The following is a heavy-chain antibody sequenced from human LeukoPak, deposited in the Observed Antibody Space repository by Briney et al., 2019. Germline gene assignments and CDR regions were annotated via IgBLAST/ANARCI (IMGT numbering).Heavy chain of an antibody. Sequence: GASVKVSCKASGYTFTSYGISWVRQAPGQGREWMGWISAYNDNTNYAQKLQSRVTMTTDTSTSTAYMELRSLRSDDTAVYYCAMGATKSYFDYWGQRTLVTVSS. CDR1: GYTFTSYG. CDR3: AMGATKSYFDY. CDR2: ISAYNDNT. V-gene: IGHV1-18*01. D-gene: IGHD1-26*01. J-gene: IGHJ4*02.